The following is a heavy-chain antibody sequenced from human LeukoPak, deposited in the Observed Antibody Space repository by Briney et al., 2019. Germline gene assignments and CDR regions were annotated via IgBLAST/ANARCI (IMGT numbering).Heavy chain of an antibody. CDR3: VRDLLRKLVPAAIDY. V-gene: IGHV1-2*06. CDR1: GYTFTGYY. J-gene: IGHJ4*02. CDR2: INPNSGGT. D-gene: IGHD2-2*02. Sequence: ASVKVSCKASGYTFTGYYMHWVRQAPGQGLEWMGRINPNSGGTNYAQKFQGRVTMTRDTSISTAYMELSRLRSDDTAVYYCVRDLLRKLVPAAIDYWGQGTLVTVSS.